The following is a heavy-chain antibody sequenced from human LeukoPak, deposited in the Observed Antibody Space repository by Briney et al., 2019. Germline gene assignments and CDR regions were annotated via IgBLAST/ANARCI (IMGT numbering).Heavy chain of an antibody. CDR1: GGSISTNTYY. V-gene: IGHV4-39*01. Sequence: PSETLSLTCTVSGGSISTNTYYWGWMRRPPGKGLEWIGTTHYSGSTYYTPSLKSRVTISIDTSKNQFSLKVNSMTATDTAVYYCASHSGRYRDAFEIWGQGTMVTVSS. CDR2: THYSGST. D-gene: IGHD1-26*01. J-gene: IGHJ3*02. CDR3: ASHSGRYRDAFEI.